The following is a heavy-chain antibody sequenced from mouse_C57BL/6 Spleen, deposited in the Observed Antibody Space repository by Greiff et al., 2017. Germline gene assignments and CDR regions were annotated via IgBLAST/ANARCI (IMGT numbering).Heavy chain of an antibody. V-gene: IGHV5-4*03. Sequence: EVKLVESGGGLVKPGGSLKLSCAASGFTFSSYAMSWVRQTPEKRLEWVATISDGGSYTYYPDNVKGRFTISRDNAKNNLYMQMSHLKSEDTAMYYCARGEPFAYWGQGTLGTVSA. D-gene: IGHD2-13*01. J-gene: IGHJ3*01. CDR1: GFTFSSYA. CDR3: ARGEPFAY. CDR2: ISDGGSYT.